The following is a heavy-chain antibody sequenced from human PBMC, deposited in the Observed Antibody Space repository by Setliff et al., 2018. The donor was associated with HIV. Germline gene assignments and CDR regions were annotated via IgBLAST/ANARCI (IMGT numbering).Heavy chain of an antibody. CDR3: ARANFWSGYYGY. V-gene: IGHV4-39*07. D-gene: IGHD3-3*01. CDR1: GGSISSSSYY. J-gene: IGHJ4*02. Sequence: SETLSLTCTVSGGSISSSSYYWCWIRQPPGKGLEWLGSIYYSGSAYYNPSLKSRVTISVDTSKNQFSLKLSSVTAADTAVYYCARANFWSGYYGYWGQGTLVTVSS. CDR2: IYYSGSA.